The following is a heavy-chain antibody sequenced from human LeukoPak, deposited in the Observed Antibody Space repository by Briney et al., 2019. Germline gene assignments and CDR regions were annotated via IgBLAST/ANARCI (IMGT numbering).Heavy chain of an antibody. D-gene: IGHD4-17*01. CDR1: GFSFTSYW. CDR3: ATDLG. V-gene: IGHV3-74*01. J-gene: IGHJ4*02. Sequence: PGGSLRLSCEASGFSFTSYWMHWVRQPPGKGLVWVSRVNHDGSGTAYADSVTGRFTISRDNAKNTVYLQMNSLRAEDTAVYYCATDLGWGQGTLVTVSS. CDR2: VNHDGSGT.